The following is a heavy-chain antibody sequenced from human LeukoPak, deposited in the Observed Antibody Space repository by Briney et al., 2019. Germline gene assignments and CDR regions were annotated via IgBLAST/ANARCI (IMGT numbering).Heavy chain of an antibody. CDR1: GYTFTSYY. Sequence: ASVKVSCKASGYTFTSYYMHWVRQAPGQGLEWMGIINPSGGSTSYAQKFQGRVTMTRDTSTSTVYMELSSLRSEDTAVYYCXXXXXXGYSSGWYGMDVWGQGTTVTVSS. V-gene: IGHV1-46*01. CDR3: XXXXXXGYSSGWYGMDV. CDR2: INPSGGST. J-gene: IGHJ6*02. D-gene: IGHD6-19*01.